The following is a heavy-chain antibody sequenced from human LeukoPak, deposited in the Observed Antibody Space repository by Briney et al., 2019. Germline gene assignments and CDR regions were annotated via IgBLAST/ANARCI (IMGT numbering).Heavy chain of an antibody. CDR3: ARAIVVVPASNWFDP. CDR1: GYTFTSYG. D-gene: IGHD2-2*01. V-gene: IGHV1-18*01. Sequence: GASVTVSCKASGYTFTSYGISWMRQAPGPGLEWMGWISAYNGNTNYAQKLQGRVTMTTDTSTSTAYMELRSLRSDDTAVYYCARAIVVVPASNWFDPWGQGTLVTVSS. CDR2: ISAYNGNT. J-gene: IGHJ5*02.